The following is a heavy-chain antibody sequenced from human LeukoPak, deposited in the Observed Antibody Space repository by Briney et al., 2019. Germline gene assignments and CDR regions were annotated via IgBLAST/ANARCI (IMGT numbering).Heavy chain of an antibody. V-gene: IGHV1-69*06. CDR3: ARAKGRLRTDYYYYMDV. CDR1: GGTFSSYA. Sequence: SVKVSCKASGGTFSSYAISWVRQAPGQGLEWMGGIIPIFGTANYAQKFQGRVTITADKSTSTAYMELSSLRSEDTAVYYCARAKGRLRTDYYYYMDVWGKGTTVTVSS. CDR2: IIPIFGTA. D-gene: IGHD3/OR15-3a*01. J-gene: IGHJ6*03.